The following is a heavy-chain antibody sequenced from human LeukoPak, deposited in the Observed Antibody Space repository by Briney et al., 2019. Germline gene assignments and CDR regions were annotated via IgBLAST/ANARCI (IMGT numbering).Heavy chain of an antibody. CDR1: GFTVSNNY. V-gene: IGHV3-53*01. D-gene: IGHD3-16*01. CDR2: IYRDGDT. Sequence: PGGSLRLSCAVSGFTVSNNYMNWVRQAPGKGLEWVSVIYRDGDTYYVDSVKGRFTISRDNSKNTLYLQMNSLRAEDTAVYYCARDLSSSFDYWGRGTLVTVSS. J-gene: IGHJ4*02. CDR3: ARDLSSSFDY.